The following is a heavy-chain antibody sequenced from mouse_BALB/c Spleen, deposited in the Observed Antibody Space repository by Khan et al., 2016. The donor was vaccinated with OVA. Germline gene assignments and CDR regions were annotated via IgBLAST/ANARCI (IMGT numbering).Heavy chain of an antibody. J-gene: IGHJ4*01. CDR1: GYSITSDYA. D-gene: IGHD2-12*01. V-gene: IGHV3-2*02. CDR3: ARSLYYSYGYALDC. CDR2: ISSTGST. Sequence: EVQLQESGPGLAKPSQSLSLTCTVTGYSITSDYAWNWIRQFPGNKLEWMGYISSTGSTSYNPSLKSRISITRDTSKNQFFLQLKSVTTEDTATYYGARSLYYSYGYALDCWGRGTSVTVSS.